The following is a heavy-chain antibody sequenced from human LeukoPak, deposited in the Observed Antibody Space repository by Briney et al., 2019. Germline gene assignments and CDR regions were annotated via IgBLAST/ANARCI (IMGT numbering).Heavy chain of an antibody. CDR3: ARGVAARSY. V-gene: IGHV4-39*01. J-gene: IGHJ4*02. D-gene: IGHD6-6*01. CDR1: GGSISSSSYY. Sequence: PSETLSLTCTVSGGSISSSSYYWGWIRQPSGKGLEWIGSIYYSGSTYYNPSLKSRVTISVDTSKNQFSLKLSSVTAADTAVYYCARGVAARSYWGQGTLVTVSS. CDR2: IYYSGST.